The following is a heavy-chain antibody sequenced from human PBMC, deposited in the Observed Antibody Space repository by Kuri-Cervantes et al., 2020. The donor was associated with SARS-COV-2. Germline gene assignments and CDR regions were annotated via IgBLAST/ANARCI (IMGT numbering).Heavy chain of an antibody. CDR2: INPNSGDT. CDR3: ATSGTSTDHYFDY. J-gene: IGHJ4*02. D-gene: IGHD1-14*01. CDR1: GYTFTGYY. Sequence: ASVKVSCKASGYTFTGYYMHWVRQAPGQGLEWMGWINPNSGDTNYAQNFQGWVTMTRDTSISTAYMELSRLRSDDTAVYYCATSGTSTDHYFDYWGQGTPVTVSS. V-gene: IGHV1-2*04.